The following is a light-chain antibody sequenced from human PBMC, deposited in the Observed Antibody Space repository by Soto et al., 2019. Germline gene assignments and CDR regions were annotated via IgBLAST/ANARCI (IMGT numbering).Light chain of an antibody. Sequence: QSALTQPASVSGSPGQSITISCTGTSSDVGNYNYVSWYQQHPGKAPKLMIAEVSNRPSGVSNRFSGSKSGNTASLTISGLQAEDEADYYCQSFDSSRFYVFGTGTKVTVL. J-gene: IGLJ1*01. CDR1: SSDVGNYNY. CDR2: EVS. V-gene: IGLV2-14*01. CDR3: QSFDSSRFYV.